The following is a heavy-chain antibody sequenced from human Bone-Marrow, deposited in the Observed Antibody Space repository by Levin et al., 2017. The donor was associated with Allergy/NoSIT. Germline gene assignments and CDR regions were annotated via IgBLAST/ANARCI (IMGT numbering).Heavy chain of an antibody. V-gene: IGHV3-30*18. CDR2: ISYDGSKK. Sequence: GGSLRLSCTDSGFTFSNYGMHWVRQAPGKGLEWVAIISYDGSKKYYADSVKGRFTISRDNSKNTLYLQRNSLRAEDTAVNYCAKFLEPGRVTVAYYYYMDVWGKGTTVTVSS. J-gene: IGHJ6*03. CDR3: AKFLEPGRVTVAYYYYMDV. D-gene: IGHD2-8*02. CDR1: GFTFSNYG.